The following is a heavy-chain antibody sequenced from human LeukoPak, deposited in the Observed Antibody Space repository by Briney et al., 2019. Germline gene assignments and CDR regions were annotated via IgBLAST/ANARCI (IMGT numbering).Heavy chain of an antibody. Sequence: GGSLRLSCAASGFTFDDYGMSWVRQAPGKGLEWVSGINWNGGSTGYADSVKGRFTISRDNAKNSLYLQMNSLRAEDTALYYCARAPTGLYYYYYMDVRGKGTTVTVSS. CDR2: INWNGGST. CDR3: ARAPTGLYYYYYMDV. D-gene: IGHD3-16*01. J-gene: IGHJ6*03. V-gene: IGHV3-20*04. CDR1: GFTFDDYG.